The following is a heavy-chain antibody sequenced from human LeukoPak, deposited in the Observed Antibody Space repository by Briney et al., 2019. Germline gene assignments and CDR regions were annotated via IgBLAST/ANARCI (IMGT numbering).Heavy chain of an antibody. J-gene: IGHJ4*02. V-gene: IGHV3-30*18. CDR3: AQPTSSGWYDPYDY. CDR2: ISYDGSDK. CDR1: GFTFSTYA. Sequence: GGSLRLSCAASGFTFSTYAMHWVRQAPGKGLEWVAVISYDGSDKYYADSVKGRFTISRDSSRNTLYLQMNSLRAEDTAVYYCAQPTSSGWYDPYDYWGQGTLVTVSS. D-gene: IGHD6-19*01.